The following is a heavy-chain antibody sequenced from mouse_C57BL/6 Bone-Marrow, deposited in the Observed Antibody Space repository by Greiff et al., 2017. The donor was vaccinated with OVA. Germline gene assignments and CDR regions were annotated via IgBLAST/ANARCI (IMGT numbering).Heavy chain of an antibody. CDR3: TPYGWGFDS. J-gene: IGHJ2*01. V-gene: IGHV14-4*01. CDR2: IDPENGDT. CDR1: GFNIKDDY. Sequence: VQLQQSGAELVRPGASVKLSCTASGFNIKDDYMHWVKQRPEQGLEWIGWIDPENGDTEYASKFQGKAPITADTSSNTAYLQISSLTSEDTAVYYCTPYGWGFDSWGQGTTLTVSS. D-gene: IGHD1-1*01.